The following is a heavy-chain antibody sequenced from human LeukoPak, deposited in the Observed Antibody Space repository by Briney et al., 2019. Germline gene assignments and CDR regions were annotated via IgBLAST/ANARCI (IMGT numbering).Heavy chain of an antibody. Sequence: SETLSLTCTVSGGSISSSRYFWGWIRQPPGKGLEWIGSIYYTGSTYYKPSLKSRVTISVDTSKNQFSLRSVTAADTAVYFCARGRPAVAGLVDYWGQGTLVTVSS. V-gene: IGHV4-39*07. CDR2: IYYTGST. D-gene: IGHD6-19*01. CDR3: ARGRPAVAGLVDY. CDR1: GGSISSSRYF. J-gene: IGHJ4*02.